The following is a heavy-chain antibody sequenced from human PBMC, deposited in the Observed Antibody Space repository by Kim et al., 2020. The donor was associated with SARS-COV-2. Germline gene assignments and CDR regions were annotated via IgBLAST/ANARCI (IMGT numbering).Heavy chain of an antibody. D-gene: IGHD3-3*01. CDR2: IYYSGST. CDR1: GGSISSSSYY. V-gene: IGHV4-39*01. CDR3: ARHRVGGPGYYDFWSGYLDYFDY. J-gene: IGHJ4*02. Sequence: SETLSLTCTVSGGSISSSSYYWGWIRQPPGKGLEWIGSIYYSGSTYYNPSLKSRVTISVDTSKNQFSLKLSSVTAADTAVYYCARHRVGGPGYYDFWSGYLDYFDYWGQGTLVTVSS.